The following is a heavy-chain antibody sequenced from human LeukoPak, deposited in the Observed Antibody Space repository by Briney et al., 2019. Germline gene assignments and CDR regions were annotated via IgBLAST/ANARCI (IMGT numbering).Heavy chain of an antibody. CDR3: ARDRDILTGPPCMDV. Sequence: GASVKVSCKASGYTFTSYYMHWVRQAPGQGLEWMGIINPSGGSTSYAQKFQGRVTMTRDTSTSTVYMELSSLRSEDTAVYYCARDRDILTGPPCMDVWGQGTTVTASS. CDR1: GYTFTSYY. CDR2: INPSGGST. J-gene: IGHJ6*02. D-gene: IGHD3-9*01. V-gene: IGHV1-46*01.